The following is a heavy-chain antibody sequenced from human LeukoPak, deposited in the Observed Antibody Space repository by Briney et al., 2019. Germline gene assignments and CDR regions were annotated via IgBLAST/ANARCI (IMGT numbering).Heavy chain of an antibody. J-gene: IGHJ3*02. Sequence: SGGSLRLSWSGSGXTFSRHNMHWVRQAPGKGLEYVSAISYNGDSTYYVDSVKGRFTISRDNSKNTLDLQMSSLRPEDTAVYYCVSDRETQEQIWGPGTLVTVSS. V-gene: IGHV3-64D*09. CDR1: GXTFSRHN. D-gene: IGHD1-26*01. CDR3: VSDRETQEQI. CDR2: ISYNGDST.